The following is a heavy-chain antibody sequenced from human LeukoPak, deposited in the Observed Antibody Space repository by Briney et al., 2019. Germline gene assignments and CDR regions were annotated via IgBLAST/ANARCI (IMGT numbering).Heavy chain of an antibody. CDR1: GGSTSSYY. Sequence: SETLSLTCTVSGGSTSSYYWSWIRQPPGKGLEWIGRIYTSGSTNYNPSLKSRVTMSVDTSKNQFSLKLSSVTAADTAVYYCAREAQWELPTYYYYYMDVWGKGTTVTVSS. J-gene: IGHJ6*03. CDR3: AREAQWELPTYYYYYMDV. CDR2: IYTSGST. D-gene: IGHD1-26*01. V-gene: IGHV4-4*07.